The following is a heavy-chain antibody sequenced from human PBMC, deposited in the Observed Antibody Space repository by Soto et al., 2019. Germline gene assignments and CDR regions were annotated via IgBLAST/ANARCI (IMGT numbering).Heavy chain of an antibody. D-gene: IGHD5-18*01. CDR1: GGTFSSYA. J-gene: IGHJ4*02. CDR3: ATHVDTAMVHTQYYFDY. V-gene: IGHV1-69*12. Sequence: QVQLVQSGAEVKKPGSSVKVSCKASGGTFSSYAISWVRQAAGQGLEWMGGIIPIFGTANYAQKFQGRVTITADESTSTAYMELSSLRSEDTAVYYCATHVDTAMVHTQYYFDYWGQGTLVTVSS. CDR2: IIPIFGTA.